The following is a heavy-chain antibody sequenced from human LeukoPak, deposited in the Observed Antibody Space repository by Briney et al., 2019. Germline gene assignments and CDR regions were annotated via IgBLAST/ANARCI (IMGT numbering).Heavy chain of an antibody. CDR2: IYYSGST. J-gene: IGHJ4*02. V-gene: IGHV4-59*01. D-gene: IGHD5-24*01. CDR1: GGSISSYY. Sequence: SETLSLTCTVSGGSISSYYWSWIRQPPGKGLEWIGYIYYSGSTNYNPSLKSRVAISIDMSKNQFSLKLNSVTAADTAVYYCARESGRDGYNYVDYWGQGTLVTVSS. CDR3: ARESGRDGYNYVDY.